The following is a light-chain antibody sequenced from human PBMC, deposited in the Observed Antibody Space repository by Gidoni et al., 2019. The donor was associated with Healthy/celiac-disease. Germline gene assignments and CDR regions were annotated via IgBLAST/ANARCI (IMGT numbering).Light chain of an antibody. CDR1: QGISSW. CDR3: QQANSFPRT. J-gene: IGKJ1*01. Sequence: IHMTQSPSSVSASVGARVTITCRASQGISSWLAWYQKKPGKAPKLLIYAASSLQSGVPSRFSGSGSGTDFTLTISRLQPEDFAIYYCQQANSFPRTFGQGTKVEIK. CDR2: AAS. V-gene: IGKV1-12*01.